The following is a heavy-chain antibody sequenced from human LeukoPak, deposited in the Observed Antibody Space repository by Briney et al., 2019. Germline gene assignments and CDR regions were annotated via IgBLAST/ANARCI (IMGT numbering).Heavy chain of an antibody. CDR2: IKQDGSQK. V-gene: IGHV3-7*01. D-gene: IGHD6-6*01. CDR3: ARVSSYSSSSGSFCDS. CDR1: GFTFSNSW. Sequence: PGGSLRLSCAASGFTFSNSWMSWVRQAPGKGLEWVANIKQDGSQKYYVDSVKGRFTISRDNAKNSLYLQMNSLGAEDTAMYYCARVSSYSSSSGSFCDSWGQGTLVTVSS. J-gene: IGHJ4*02.